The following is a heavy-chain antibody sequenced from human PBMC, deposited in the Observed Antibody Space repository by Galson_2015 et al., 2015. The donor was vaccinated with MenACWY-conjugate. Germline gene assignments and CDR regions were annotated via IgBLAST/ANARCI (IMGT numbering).Heavy chain of an antibody. V-gene: IGHV3-74*03. CDR3: ARDRGGGTPFDG. CDR1: GFTIGRYW. D-gene: IGHD2-15*01. Sequence: SLRLSCAASGFTIGRYWIHWVRQVPGKGPVWISCITVDATNTEFADSVKGRFALSRDNARNTVYLQMNSLTAEDTAVYYCARDRGGGTPFDGWLQESLISVSS. J-gene: IGHJ4*02. CDR2: ITVDATNT.